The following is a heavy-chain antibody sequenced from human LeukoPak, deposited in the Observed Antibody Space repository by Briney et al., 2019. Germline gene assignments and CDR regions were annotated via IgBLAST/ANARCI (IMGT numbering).Heavy chain of an antibody. CDR2: INPNSGGT. CDR1: GYTFTGYY. J-gene: IGHJ4*02. D-gene: IGHD3-10*01. Sequence: GPSVKVSCKASGYTFTGYYMHWVRQAPGQGLEWMGWINPNSGGTNYAQKFQGRVTMTRDTSISTAYMELSRLRSDDTAVYYCARDMVRGVRTAGYWGQGTLVTVSS. V-gene: IGHV1-2*02. CDR3: ARDMVRGVRTAGY.